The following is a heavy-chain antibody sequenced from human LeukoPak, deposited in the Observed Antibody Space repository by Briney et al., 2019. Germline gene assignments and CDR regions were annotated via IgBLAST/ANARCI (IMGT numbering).Heavy chain of an antibody. D-gene: IGHD3-3*01. Sequence: SETLSLTCAVSGGSISSGGYYWGWIRQPPGKGLEWIGSIYDSGSTYYNPSLKSRVTISVDTSKNQFSLKLSSVTAADTAVYYCARVPLDYDFWSGYVTWFDPWGQGTLVTVSS. V-gene: IGHV4-39*07. CDR1: GGSISSGGYY. CDR3: ARVPLDYDFWSGYVTWFDP. J-gene: IGHJ5*02. CDR2: IYDSGST.